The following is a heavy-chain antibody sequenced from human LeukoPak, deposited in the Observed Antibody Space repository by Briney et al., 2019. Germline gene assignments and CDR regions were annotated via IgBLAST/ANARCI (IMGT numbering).Heavy chain of an antibody. CDR2: INHSGST. V-gene: IGHV4-34*01. CDR3: ARVVGKYSSSWYY. J-gene: IGHJ4*02. D-gene: IGHD6-13*01. CDR1: GGSFSRYS. Sequence: SETLSLTCAVYGGSFSRYSWSWIRQPPGKGLEWIGEINHSGSTNYNPSLKGRVTISVDTSKNQFSLKLRSVTAADTAMYYCARVVGKYSSSWYYWGQGTLVTVSS.